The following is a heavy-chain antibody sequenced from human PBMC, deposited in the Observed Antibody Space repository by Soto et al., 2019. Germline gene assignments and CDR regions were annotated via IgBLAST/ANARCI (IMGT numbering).Heavy chain of an antibody. D-gene: IGHD2-2*01. J-gene: IGHJ6*02. Sequence: QVQLVQSGAEVKKPGASVKVSCKASGYTFTSYGISWVRQAPGQGLEWMGWISAYNGNTNYAQKLQGRVTMTTYTSTSTAYMELRSLRPDDTALYYCARRLPPSIVGVPVGGYYGMDVWGPGTTVTVSS. CDR3: ARRLPPSIVGVPVGGYYGMDV. CDR1: GYTFTSYG. V-gene: IGHV1-18*01. CDR2: ISAYNGNT.